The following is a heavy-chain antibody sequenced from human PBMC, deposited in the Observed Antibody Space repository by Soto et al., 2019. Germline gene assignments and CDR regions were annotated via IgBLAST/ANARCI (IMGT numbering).Heavy chain of an antibody. CDR1: GFTFSSYG. Sequence: QVQLVESGGGVVQPGRSLRLSCAASGFTFSSYGMHWVRQAPGKGLEWVAVIWYDGSNKYYADSVKGRFTISRDNSKNTLYLQMNSLRAEDTAVYYCARGPLGYCSGGSCYSPCDYWAQGTLVTVSS. J-gene: IGHJ4*02. V-gene: IGHV3-33*01. CDR2: IWYDGSNK. CDR3: ARGPLGYCSGGSCYSPCDY. D-gene: IGHD2-15*01.